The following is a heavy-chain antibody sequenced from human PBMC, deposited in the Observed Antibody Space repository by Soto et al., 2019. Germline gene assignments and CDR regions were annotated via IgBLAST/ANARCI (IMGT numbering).Heavy chain of an antibody. CDR2: IIPIFGTA. J-gene: IGHJ4*02. CDR1: GGTFSSYA. Sequence: SVKVSCKASGGTFSSYAISWVRQAPGQGLEWMGGIIPIFGTANYAQKFQGRVTITADESTSTAYMELSSLRSEDTAVYYCASNFRRQLWSYFDYWGQGTLVAVSS. V-gene: IGHV1-69*13. CDR3: ASNFRRQLWSYFDY. D-gene: IGHD5-18*01.